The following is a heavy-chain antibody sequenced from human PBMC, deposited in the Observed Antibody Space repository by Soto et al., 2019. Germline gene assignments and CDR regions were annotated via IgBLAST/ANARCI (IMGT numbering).Heavy chain of an antibody. CDR1: GGSISGYY. D-gene: IGHD2-2*01. Sequence: TLSLTCTVSGGSISGYYWSWVRQPAGKGLEWVGRIYSDGTTNYSPSLKSRVTMSLDTSKDQFSLHLNSVTAADTAVYYCSRVGCSNSKCYTRGMDVWGQGTTVTVSS. CDR2: IYSDGTT. J-gene: IGHJ6*02. CDR3: SRVGCSNSKCYTRGMDV. V-gene: IGHV4-4*07.